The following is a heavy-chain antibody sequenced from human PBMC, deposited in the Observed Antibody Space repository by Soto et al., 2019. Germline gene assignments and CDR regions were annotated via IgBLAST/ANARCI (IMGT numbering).Heavy chain of an antibody. CDR3: ARVYGRICERFHYYSGMDV. CDR2: IYYSGST. CDR1: GGSVSSGSYY. V-gene: IGHV4-61*01. Sequence: SETLSLTCTVSGGSVSSGSYYWSWIRQPPGKGLEWIGYIYYSGSTNYNPSLKSRVTISVDTSKNQFSLKLSSVTAADTAVYYCARVYGRICERFHYYSGMDVWGQGTTVTVSS. D-gene: IGHD2-8*01. J-gene: IGHJ6*02.